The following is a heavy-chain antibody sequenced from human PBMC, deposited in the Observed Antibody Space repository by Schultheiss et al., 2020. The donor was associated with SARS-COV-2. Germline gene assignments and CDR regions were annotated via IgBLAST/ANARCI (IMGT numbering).Heavy chain of an antibody. CDR2: ISGSGGST. CDR1: GFTFSSYS. V-gene: IGHV3-23*01. J-gene: IGHJ2*01. CDR3: AKGDYDSSGPNNWYFDL. D-gene: IGHD3-22*01. Sequence: GGSLRLSCAASGFTFSSYSMNWVRQAPGKGLEWVSAISGSGGSTYYADSVKGRFTISRDNSKNTLYLQMNSLRAEDTAVYYCAKGDYDSSGPNNWYFDLWGRGTLVTVSS.